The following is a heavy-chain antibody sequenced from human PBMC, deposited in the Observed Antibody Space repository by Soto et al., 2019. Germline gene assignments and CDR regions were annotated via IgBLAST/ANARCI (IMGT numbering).Heavy chain of an antibody. CDR2: IYYSGST. CDR1: GDTIRSDY. CDR3: ARDNGYSYGYTLDH. V-gene: IGHV4-59*01. Sequence: SETLSLTCSVSGDTIRSDYWNWIRQPPGKGLEWIGYIYYSGSTNYNPSLKSRVTISVDTSKNQFSLKLSSVTAADTAVYYCARDNGYSYGYTLDHWGQGTLVTVS. J-gene: IGHJ4*02. D-gene: IGHD5-18*01.